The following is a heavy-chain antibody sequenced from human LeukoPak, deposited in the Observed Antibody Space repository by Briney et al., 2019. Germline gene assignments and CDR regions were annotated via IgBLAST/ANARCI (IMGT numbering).Heavy chain of an antibody. CDR2: IIPIFGTA. Sequence: SVKVSCKAFGGTFSSYAISWVRQAPGQGLEWMGGIIPIFGTANYAQKFQGRVTMTEDTSTDTAYLELSSLRSEDTAVYFCATEKDLLLDSWGQGTPVTVSS. D-gene: IGHD1-26*01. J-gene: IGHJ5*01. CDR1: GGTFSSYA. CDR3: ATEKDLLLDS. V-gene: IGHV1-69*06.